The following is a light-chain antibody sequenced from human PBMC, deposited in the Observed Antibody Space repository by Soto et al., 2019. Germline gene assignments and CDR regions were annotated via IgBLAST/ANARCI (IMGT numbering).Light chain of an antibody. CDR3: ETWDSNTRI. CDR1: SGHSSYI. V-gene: IGLV4-60*03. Sequence: QAVVTQSSSASASLGSSVKLTCTLSSGHSSYIIAWHQQQPGKAPRYLMKLEGSGSYNTGSGVPDRFSGSSSGTDRYLTISNLQSEDEADYYCETWDSNTRIFGGGTKLTVL. J-gene: IGLJ2*01. CDR2: LEGSGSY.